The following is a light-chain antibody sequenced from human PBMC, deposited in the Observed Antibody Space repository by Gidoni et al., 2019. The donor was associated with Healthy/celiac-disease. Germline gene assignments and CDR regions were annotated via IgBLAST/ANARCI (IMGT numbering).Light chain of an antibody. CDR1: QSVSSY. CDR3: QQRSNWPRRYT. V-gene: IGKV3-11*01. CDR2: DAS. J-gene: IGKJ2*01. Sequence: EIVLTPSPATLSLSPGDRATLSCRASQSVSSYLAVYQQKPGQAPRLLIYDASNRATGIPARFSGSGSGTDFTLTISSLEPEEFAVYYCQQRSNWPRRYTFGQGTKLEIK.